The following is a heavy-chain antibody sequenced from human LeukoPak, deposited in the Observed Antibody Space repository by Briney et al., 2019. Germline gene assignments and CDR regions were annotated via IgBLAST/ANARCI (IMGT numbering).Heavy chain of an antibody. CDR1: GGSFSGYY. V-gene: IGHV4-34*01. J-gene: IGHJ6*03. Sequence: PSETLSLTXAVYGGSFSGYYWSWIRQAPGKGLEWIGEINHSGSTNYNPSLKSRVTISVDTSKNQFSLRLSSVTAADTAVYYCARGPDRYYYYYMDVWGKGTTVTVSS. CDR2: INHSGST. CDR3: ARGPDRYYYYYMDV.